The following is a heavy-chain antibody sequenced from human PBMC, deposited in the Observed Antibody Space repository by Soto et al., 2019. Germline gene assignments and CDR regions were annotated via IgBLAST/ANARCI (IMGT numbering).Heavy chain of an antibody. J-gene: IGHJ4*02. Sequence: EVQLVESGGGLVQPGGPLRLSCAASGFTFSSYWMHWVRQAPGKGLVWVSRINTEGTSTSYTDSVKGRFTISRDNAKNTLYLQMNSLGAEDTALYYCAIDLTGSVFDYWGQGTLVTVSS. V-gene: IGHV3-74*01. CDR2: INTEGTST. D-gene: IGHD7-27*01. CDR3: AIDLTGSVFDY. CDR1: GFTFSSYW.